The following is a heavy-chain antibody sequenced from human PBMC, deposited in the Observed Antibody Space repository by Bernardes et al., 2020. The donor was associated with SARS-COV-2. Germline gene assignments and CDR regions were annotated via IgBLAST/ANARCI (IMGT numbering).Heavy chain of an antibody. V-gene: IGHV3-30-3*01. CDR3: AREWEEYTSSLFDF. J-gene: IGHJ4*02. D-gene: IGHD6-6*01. Sequence: GSTLQVSCGSSGFTFSTYAMHWVRRGPGKGLEWVEIISYDGTTKYNADSVKGRFTITRDNSKNTLFLQMNSLTTGDTAVYYCAREWEEYTSSLFDFWGQGTLVTVSS. CDR1: GFTFSTYA. CDR2: ISYDGTTK.